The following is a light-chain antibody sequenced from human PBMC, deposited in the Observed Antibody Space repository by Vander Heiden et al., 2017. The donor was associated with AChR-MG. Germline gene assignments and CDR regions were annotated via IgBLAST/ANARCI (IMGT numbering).Light chain of an antibody. Sequence: SYVLTQPPSVSVAPGKTARITCGGNNIGSKSVHWDQQKPGQAPVLVIYYDSDRPSGIPERFSGSNSGNTATLTISRVEAGDEADYYCQVWDSSSGVVFGGGTKLTVL. CDR2: YDS. J-gene: IGLJ2*01. CDR1: NIGSKS. V-gene: IGLV3-21*04. CDR3: QVWDSSSGVV.